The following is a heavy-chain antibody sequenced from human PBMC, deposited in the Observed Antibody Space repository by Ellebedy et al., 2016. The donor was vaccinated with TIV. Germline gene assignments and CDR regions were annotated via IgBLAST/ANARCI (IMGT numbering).Heavy chain of an antibody. D-gene: IGHD6-19*01. Sequence: GGSLRLSCAASGFTFSNYWMSWVRKAPGKGLEWVANIKQDRSEKYYVDSVKGRFSISRDNAKNSLYVQMNSLRDEDTAVYYCARDQWLGRAYYFDSWGQGTLVTVSS. V-gene: IGHV3-7*01. J-gene: IGHJ4*02. CDR1: GFTFSNYW. CDR2: IKQDRSEK. CDR3: ARDQWLGRAYYFDS.